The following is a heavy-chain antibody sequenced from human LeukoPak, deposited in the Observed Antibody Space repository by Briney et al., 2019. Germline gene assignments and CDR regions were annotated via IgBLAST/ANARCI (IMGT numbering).Heavy chain of an antibody. D-gene: IGHD3-10*01. V-gene: IGHV1-2*02. CDR2: VNPHSGGT. CDR3: ASVGENYGSGGDYFDY. J-gene: IGHJ4*02. Sequence: ASVKVSCKDSEYTFIGYYIHWVRQAPGHGLEWMGWVNPHSGGTNFAQGFRGKVTMTRDTSVTTAYLELSRLRSDDTAVYYCASVGENYGSGGDYFDYWGQGTLVTVSS. CDR1: EYTFIGYY.